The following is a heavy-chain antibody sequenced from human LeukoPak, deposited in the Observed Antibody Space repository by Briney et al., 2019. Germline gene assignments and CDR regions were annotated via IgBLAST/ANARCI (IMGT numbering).Heavy chain of an antibody. Sequence: PSETLSLTCAVYGGSFSGYHWTWIRQHPGKGLEWIGYIYYSGSTYYNPSLKSRVTISLDTSKNQFSLKLSSVTAADTAVYYCARGAGNFDLWGRGTLVTVSS. CDR1: GGSFSGYH. D-gene: IGHD3-10*01. CDR2: IYYSGST. V-gene: IGHV4-31*11. J-gene: IGHJ2*01. CDR3: ARGAGNFDL.